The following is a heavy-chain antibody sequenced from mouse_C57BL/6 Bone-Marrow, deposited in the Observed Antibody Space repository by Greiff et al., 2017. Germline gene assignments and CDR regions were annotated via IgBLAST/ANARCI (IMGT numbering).Heavy chain of an antibody. J-gene: IGHJ1*03. Sequence: VQLQPSGAELAKPGASVTLSCKASGYTFTSYWMHWVKQRPGQGLEWIGYFNPSSGYTKYNQKFKDKATLTADKSSSTAYMQLSRLAYEDSAIYYCARKRDYYGSRRGYFDVWGTGTTVTVSS. CDR1: GYTFTSYW. CDR3: ARKRDYYGSRRGYFDV. V-gene: IGHV1-7*01. D-gene: IGHD1-1*01. CDR2: FNPSSGYT.